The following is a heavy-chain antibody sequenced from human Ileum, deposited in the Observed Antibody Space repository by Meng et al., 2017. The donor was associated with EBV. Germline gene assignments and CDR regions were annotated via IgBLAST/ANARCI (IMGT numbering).Heavy chain of an antibody. V-gene: IGHV1-18*01. J-gene: IGHJ4*02. Sequence: HVQLLHCGNEMKKPAAPLKVACKASGYTFTNYGIPWVRQAPGQGLEWMGWISAYNGNTNYAQKLQGRVTMTTDTSTSTAYMELRSLRSDDTAVYYCARDRQCGYWGQGTLVTVSS. D-gene: IGHD6-19*01. CDR2: ISAYNGNT. CDR1: GYTFTNYG. CDR3: ARDRQCGY.